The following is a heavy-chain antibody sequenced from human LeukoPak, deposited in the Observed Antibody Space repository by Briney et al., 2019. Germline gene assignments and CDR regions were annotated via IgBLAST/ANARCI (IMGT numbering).Heavy chain of an antibody. CDR2: ISGGGDIT. J-gene: IGHJ4*02. Sequence: GGSLRLSCAASGFTFSSYAMSWVRQTAGKGLEWVSAISGGGDITYYADSVKGRFTISRDNSKDTLFLQMHSLRPGDTAVYYCVREDTPATANYWGQGTLVTISS. CDR1: GFTFSSYA. CDR3: VREDTPATANY. V-gene: IGHV3-23*01. D-gene: IGHD2-21*02.